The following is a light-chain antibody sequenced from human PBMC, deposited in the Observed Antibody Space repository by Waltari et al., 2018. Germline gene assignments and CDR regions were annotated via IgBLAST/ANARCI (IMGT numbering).Light chain of an antibody. CDR2: EVR. V-gene: IGLV2-18*02. CDR1: SSDVVTYNR. CDR3: SSYTSSSTYV. Sequence: QSALTQPPSVSGSPGQSVTISCTGTSSDVVTYNRVSRYQQPPGTAPKLMIYEVRNRPSGVPDRFSGSKSGNTASLTISGLQAEDEADYYCSSYTSSSTYVFGTGTKVTVL. J-gene: IGLJ1*01.